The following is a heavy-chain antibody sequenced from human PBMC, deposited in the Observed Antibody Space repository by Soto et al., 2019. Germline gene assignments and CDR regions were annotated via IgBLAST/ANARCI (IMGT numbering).Heavy chain of an antibody. CDR2: IWYDGTNK. CDR1: GFTFSNYG. CDR3: ARNYSRYYGMDV. D-gene: IGHD1-7*01. J-gene: IGHJ6*02. Sequence: QVQLVESGGGVVQPGGSLRLSCAASGFTFSNYGMHWVRQAPGKGLESVAVIWYDGTNKYYADSVKGRFTISRDNSKNPMYLQVNSLRAEHTAVYYCARNYSRYYGMDVWGQGTTVTVSS. V-gene: IGHV3-33*01.